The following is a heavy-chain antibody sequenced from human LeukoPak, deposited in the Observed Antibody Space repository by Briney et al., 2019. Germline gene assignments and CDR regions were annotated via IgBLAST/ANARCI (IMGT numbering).Heavy chain of an antibody. D-gene: IGHD4-17*01. CDR1: GYTFTAHD. CDR3: ARDRAYGDYVDY. V-gene: IGHV1-8*01. CDR2: MSPNSGDT. J-gene: IGHJ4*02. Sequence: ASVTVSFTASGYTFTAHDINWVRQATGQGLEWLGWMSPNSGDTGYAQKFQGRVTMTSDSSISTAYMELSSLRSDDTAVYYCARDRAYGDYVDYWGQGTLVTVSS.